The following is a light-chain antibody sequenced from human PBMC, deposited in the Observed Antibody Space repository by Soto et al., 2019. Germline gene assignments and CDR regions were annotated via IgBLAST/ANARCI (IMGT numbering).Light chain of an antibody. CDR3: SSYAGGPAV. Sequence: QSALTQPPSASGSPGQSVTISCTGTSSDVGGYNFVSWYVQYPGKAPKLIIYEVTVRTSGVPDRFSGSKSGNTASLTVSGLQAEDEADYYFSSYAGGPAVFGGGTQLTVL. V-gene: IGLV2-8*01. J-gene: IGLJ2*01. CDR1: SSDVGGYNF. CDR2: EVT.